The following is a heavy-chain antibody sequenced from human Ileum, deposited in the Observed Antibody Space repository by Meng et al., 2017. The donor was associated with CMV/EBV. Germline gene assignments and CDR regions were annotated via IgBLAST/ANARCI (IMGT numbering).Heavy chain of an antibody. J-gene: IGHJ1*01. CDR1: DNSMSSDC. CDR3: ALRGSAAGTFQY. CDR2: MCYNGDT. V-gene: IGHV4-59*01. Sequence: HVQLQVAGAGLVKASETLSLTCTVSDNSMSSDCWSGIQPPAGKGVELIGYMCYNGDTNYNPSLKSRVTISGDTSKNQFSLKLSSVTAADTAVYYCALRGSAAGTFQYWGQGTLVTVSS. D-gene: IGHD6-13*01.